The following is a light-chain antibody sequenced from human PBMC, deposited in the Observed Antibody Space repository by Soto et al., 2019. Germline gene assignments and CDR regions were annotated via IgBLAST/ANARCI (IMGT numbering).Light chain of an antibody. J-gene: IGKJ3*01. V-gene: IGKV3-11*01. CDR1: QSVSSY. Sequence: EIVLTQSPATLSLSPGARATLSCRASQSVSSYLAWYQQKPGQAPRLLIYDASNRATGIPARFSGSGSGTDFTITISSLEPEDCETYDCQQYYSYPRAFGPGTKVDIK. CDR2: DAS. CDR3: QQYYSYPRA.